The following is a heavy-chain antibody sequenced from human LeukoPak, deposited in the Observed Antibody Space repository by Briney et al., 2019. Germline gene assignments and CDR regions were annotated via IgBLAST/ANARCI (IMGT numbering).Heavy chain of an antibody. J-gene: IGHJ4*02. V-gene: IGHV3-48*03. D-gene: IGHD6-13*01. CDR1: GFMFRTHE. Sequence: GGSLRLSCAASGFMFRTHEMNWVRQAPGKGLEWISYIGTIISTKYYADSVKGRFTISRDDARSSLFLQMSSLRVEDTAVYYYARTVYDLRGQSLVPGLDSWGQGTLVTVSS. CDR2: IGTIISTK. CDR3: ARTVYDLRGQSLVPGLDS.